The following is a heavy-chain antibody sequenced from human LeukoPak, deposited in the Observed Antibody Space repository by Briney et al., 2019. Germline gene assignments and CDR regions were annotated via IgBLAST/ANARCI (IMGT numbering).Heavy chain of an antibody. Sequence: GFSVKVSCKASGGTFSSYAISWVRQAPGQGLEWMGRIIPIFGTANYAQKFQGRVTITTDESTSTAYMELSSLRSEDTAVYYCARALTMVRGVTLGAFDIWGQGTMVTVSS. CDR2: IIPIFGTA. V-gene: IGHV1-69*05. J-gene: IGHJ3*02. D-gene: IGHD3-10*01. CDR3: ARALTMVRGVTLGAFDI. CDR1: GGTFSSYA.